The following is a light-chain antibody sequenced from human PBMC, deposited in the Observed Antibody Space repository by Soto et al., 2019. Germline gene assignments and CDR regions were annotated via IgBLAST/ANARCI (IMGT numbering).Light chain of an antibody. Sequence: QSVLTQPRSVSGSPGQSVTISCTGTSGDVGRYNHVSWYQQYPGKAPKLMIYDVGKRPSGVPDRFSGSKSGTTAPLTISRLQADDEADYFCCSYAGSYTYVFGTGTNVPVL. J-gene: IGLJ1*01. CDR3: CSYAGSYTYV. V-gene: IGLV2-11*01. CDR1: SGDVGRYNH. CDR2: DVG.